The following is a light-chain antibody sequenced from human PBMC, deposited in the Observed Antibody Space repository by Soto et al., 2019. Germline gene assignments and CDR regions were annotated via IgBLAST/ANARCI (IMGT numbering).Light chain of an antibody. CDR2: DVS. CDR3: ISYTSSSIPFV. V-gene: IGLV2-14*01. J-gene: IGLJ1*01. CDR1: SSDVGGYNY. Sequence: QSALTQPASVSGSPGQSITISCTGTSSDVGGYNYVSWYQQHPGKDPKLMIYDVSNRPSGVSNRFSGSKSGNTASLTISGLQADDEADYYCISYTSSSIPFVFGTGTKVTVL.